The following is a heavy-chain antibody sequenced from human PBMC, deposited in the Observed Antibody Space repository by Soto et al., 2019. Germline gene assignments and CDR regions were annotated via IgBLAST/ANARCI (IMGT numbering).Heavy chain of an antibody. J-gene: IGHJ6*02. CDR1: GFIFSSYA. CDR3: AKDIMITFGGVIAYYGMDV. CDR2: ISGSGGST. Sequence: GGSLRLSCAASGFIFSSYAMSWVRRAPGKGLEWVSAISGSGGSTYYADSVKGRFTISRDNSKNTLYLQMNSLRAEDTAVYYCAKDIMITFGGVIAYYGMDVWGQGTTVTVSS. D-gene: IGHD3-16*02. V-gene: IGHV3-23*01.